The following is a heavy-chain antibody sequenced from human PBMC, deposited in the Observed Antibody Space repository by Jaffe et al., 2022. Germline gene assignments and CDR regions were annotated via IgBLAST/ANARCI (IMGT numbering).Heavy chain of an antibody. Sequence: QVQLVQSGAEVKKPGASVKVSCKASGYTFTSYYMHWVRQAPGQGLEWMGIINPSGGSTSYAQKFQGRVTMTRDTSTSTVYMELSSLRSEDTAVYYCARGSTYYDFWSGYSHTDYYYYYMDVWGKGTTVTVSS. CDR2: INPSGGST. CDR3: ARGSTYYDFWSGYSHTDYYYYYMDV. J-gene: IGHJ6*03. V-gene: IGHV1-46*03. CDR1: GYTFTSYY. D-gene: IGHD3-3*01.